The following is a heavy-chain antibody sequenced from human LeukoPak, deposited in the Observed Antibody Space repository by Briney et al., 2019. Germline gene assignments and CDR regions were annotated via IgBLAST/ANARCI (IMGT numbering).Heavy chain of an antibody. Sequence: PSETLSLTCAVYGGSFSGYYWSWIRQPPGKGLEWIGEINHSGSTNYNPSLKSRVTISVDTSKNQFSPKLRSVTAVDTAVYYCARWGHFDTSGYFVVDYWGQGTLVTVSS. J-gene: IGHJ4*02. D-gene: IGHD3-22*01. CDR2: INHSGST. CDR1: GGSFSGYY. V-gene: IGHV4-34*01. CDR3: ARWGHFDTSGYFVVDY.